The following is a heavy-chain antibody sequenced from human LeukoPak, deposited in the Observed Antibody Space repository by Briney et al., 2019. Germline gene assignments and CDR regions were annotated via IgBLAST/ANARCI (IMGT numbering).Heavy chain of an antibody. V-gene: IGHV4-59*01. CDR2: IYYSGST. CDR1: GGSISSYY. J-gene: IGHJ6*02. CDR3: ARDSVGRTSYYYYGMDV. D-gene: IGHD2-2*01. Sequence: SETLSLTCSVSGGSISSYYWSWIRQPPGKGLEWIGYIYYSGSTNYNPSLKSRVTISVDTSKNQFSLKLSSVTAADTAAYYCARDSVGRTSYYYYGMDVWGQGTTVTVSS.